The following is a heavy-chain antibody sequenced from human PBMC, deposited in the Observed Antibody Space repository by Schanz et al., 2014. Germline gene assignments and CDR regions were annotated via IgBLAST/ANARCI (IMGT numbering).Heavy chain of an antibody. Sequence: DVQLLESGGGLVQPGGSLRLSCAASGFTFTNYAMSWVRQAPGKGLEWVSLISDSGDTAYYADSVKGRFTISRDNAENALYLQMNSLRAEDTGLYFCARGGSGSHYRLDYWGQGTLVTVSS. CDR2: ISDSGDTA. J-gene: IGHJ4*02. V-gene: IGHV3-23*01. D-gene: IGHD1-26*01. CDR3: ARGGSGSHYRLDY. CDR1: GFTFTNYA.